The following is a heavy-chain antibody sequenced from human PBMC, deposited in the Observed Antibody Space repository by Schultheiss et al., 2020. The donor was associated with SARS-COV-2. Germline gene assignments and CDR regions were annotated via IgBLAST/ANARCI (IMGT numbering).Heavy chain of an antibody. CDR3: AREDSNDAFDI. D-gene: IGHD4-11*01. CDR1: GFTSSNYA. V-gene: IGHV3-21*01. J-gene: IGHJ3*02. CDR2: ISSRSSYI. Sequence: GGSLRLSCAASGFTSSNYAMSWVRQAPGKGLEWVSSISSRSSYIYYADSLKGRFTISRDNAKNSLYLQMNSLRAEDTAVYYCAREDSNDAFDIWGQGTVVTVSS.